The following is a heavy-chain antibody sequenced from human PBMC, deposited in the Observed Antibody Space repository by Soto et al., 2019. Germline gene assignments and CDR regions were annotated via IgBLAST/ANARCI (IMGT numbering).Heavy chain of an antibody. CDR3: ARDRDIVATIYYYYGMDV. Sequence: ASVKVSCKASGYTFTSYYMHWVRQAPGQGLEWMGIINPSGGSTSYAQKFQGRVTMTRDTSTSTVYMELSSLRSEDTAVYYCARDRDIVATIYYYYGMDVWDQGTTVTVSS. CDR1: GYTFTSYY. V-gene: IGHV1-46*01. CDR2: INPSGGST. J-gene: IGHJ6*02. D-gene: IGHD5-12*01.